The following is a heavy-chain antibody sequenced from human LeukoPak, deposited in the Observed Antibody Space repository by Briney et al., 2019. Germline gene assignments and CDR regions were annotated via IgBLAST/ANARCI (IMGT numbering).Heavy chain of an antibody. Sequence: SETLSLTCTVSGGSISSSTYYWGWIRQPPGKGLEWIGNIYYSGNAYHNPSLKSRVTISVDTSKDQFSLKLSSVTAADTAVYYCARHRTRNYYGSGRPRTPLFDYWGQGTLVTVSS. CDR1: GGSISSSTYY. J-gene: IGHJ4*02. CDR2: IYYSGNA. CDR3: ARHRTRNYYGSGRPRTPLFDY. V-gene: IGHV4-39*01. D-gene: IGHD3-10*01.